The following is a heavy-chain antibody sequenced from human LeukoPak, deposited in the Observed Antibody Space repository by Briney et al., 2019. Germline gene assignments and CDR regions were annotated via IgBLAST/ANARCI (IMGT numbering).Heavy chain of an antibody. Sequence: SETLCLTCAGYGGSFSSYYWRWVRQPPGKGLEWIGGINHSGSSNYNPSLKSRLTISVDTSKNQSSLKLSSVTAADTAVYYCARTDSSSLYPNWFDPWGQGTLVTVSS. V-gene: IGHV4-34*01. J-gene: IGHJ5*02. CDR1: GGSFSSYY. CDR3: ARTDSSSLYPNWFDP. CDR2: INHSGSS. D-gene: IGHD6-13*01.